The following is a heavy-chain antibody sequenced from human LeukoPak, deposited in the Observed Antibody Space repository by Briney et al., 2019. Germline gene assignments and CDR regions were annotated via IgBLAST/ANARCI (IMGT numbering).Heavy chain of an antibody. D-gene: IGHD3-22*01. CDR1: GFTFSSYA. CDR3: ARDGGRYYDSSGYYDFRYMDV. J-gene: IGHJ6*03. V-gene: IGHV3-30*04. Sequence: PGGSLRLSCAASGFTFSSYAMHWVRQAPGKGLEWVAVISYDGSNKYYADSVKGRFSISRDNSKNTLYLQMNSLRAEDTAVYYCARDGGRYYDSSGYYDFRYMDVWGKGTTVTVSS. CDR2: ISYDGSNK.